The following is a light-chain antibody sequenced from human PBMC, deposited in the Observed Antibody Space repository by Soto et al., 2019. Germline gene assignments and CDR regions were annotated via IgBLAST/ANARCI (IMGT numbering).Light chain of an antibody. CDR2: DAS. V-gene: IGKV3-15*01. CDR1: QSLTSN. CDR3: KQYSYWPRT. J-gene: IGKJ1*01. Sequence: EIVMTQSPPTLSVSPGEGATLACRASQSLTSNLAWYQQKPGLAPRLLIYDASTRATGIPARFSGSGSGTEFTLTISGLQSEDAAVYYCKQYSYWPRTFGQGTKVEI.